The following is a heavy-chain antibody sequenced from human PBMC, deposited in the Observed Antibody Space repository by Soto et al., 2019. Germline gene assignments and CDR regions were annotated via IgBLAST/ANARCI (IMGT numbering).Heavy chain of an antibody. J-gene: IGHJ4*02. CDR3: AKDVIGIHSTSSYR. Sequence: GGSLRLSCAASGFTFSSYAMSWVRQAPGKGLEWVSAISGSGGSTYYADSVKGRFTISRDNSKNTLYLQMNSLRAEDTAVYYCAKDVIGIHSTSSYRWGQGTLVTVSS. CDR2: ISGSGGST. CDR1: GFTFSSYA. D-gene: IGHD3-16*02. V-gene: IGHV3-23*01.